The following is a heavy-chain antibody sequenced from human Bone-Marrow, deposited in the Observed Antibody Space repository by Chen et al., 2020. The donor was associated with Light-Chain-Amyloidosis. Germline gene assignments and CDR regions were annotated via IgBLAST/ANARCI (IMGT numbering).Heavy chain of an antibody. V-gene: IGHV3-7*03. D-gene: IGHD3-10*01. J-gene: IGHJ4*02. CDR2: IKADGSEK. CDR3: TRKGGYFDF. Sequence: EVQLVESGGGLVQPGGSLRLSCAASGFSFSTYWMTWVRQAPGKGLEWVANIKADGSEKHYVDSVKGRFTVSRDNSKSTLYLQMNSLRAGDTAVYFCTRKGGYFDFWGQGSLVTVSS. CDR1: GFSFSTYW.